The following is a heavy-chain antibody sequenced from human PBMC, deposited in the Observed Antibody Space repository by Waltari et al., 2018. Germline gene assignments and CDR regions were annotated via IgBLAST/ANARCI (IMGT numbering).Heavy chain of an antibody. V-gene: IGHV3-23*01. D-gene: IGHD4-17*01. J-gene: IGHJ4*02. CDR3: SKDADDSDYGLFDY. Sequence: EVQLLESGGGLVQPGGSLRLSCAASGLIFSNYAMSLVRQASGKGLEWVSAISGSCDNTYYADSVKGRFTISRDNSKNTLYLQMNSLRAEDKAVYYCSKDADDSDYGLFDYWGQGTLVTVSS. CDR1: GLIFSNYA. CDR2: ISGSCDNT.